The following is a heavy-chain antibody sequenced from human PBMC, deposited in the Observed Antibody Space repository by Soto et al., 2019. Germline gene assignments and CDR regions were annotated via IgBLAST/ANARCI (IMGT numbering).Heavy chain of an antibody. CDR1: GGSISSYY. Sequence: SETLSLTCTVSGGSISSYYWSWIRQPPGKGLEWIGYIYYSGSTNYNPSLKSRVTISVDTSKNQFSLKLSSVTAADTAVYYCARGGFGELFAFDIWGQGTMVTVSS. D-gene: IGHD3-10*01. V-gene: IGHV4-59*01. J-gene: IGHJ3*02. CDR2: IYYSGST. CDR3: ARGGFGELFAFDI.